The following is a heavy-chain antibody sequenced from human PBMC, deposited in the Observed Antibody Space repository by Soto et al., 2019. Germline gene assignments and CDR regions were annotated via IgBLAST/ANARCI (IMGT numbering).Heavy chain of an antibody. CDR2: INHSGST. CDR1: GGSFSGYY. V-gene: IGHV4-34*01. J-gene: IGHJ4*02. Sequence: SQTLSLTCAVYGGSFSGYYWSWIRQPPGKGLEWIGEINHSGSTNYNPSLKSRVTISVDTSKNQFSLKLSSVTAADTAVYYCASEEYYYGSGRSGPYDYWGQGTLVTVSS. D-gene: IGHD3-10*01. CDR3: ASEEYYYGSGRSGPYDY.